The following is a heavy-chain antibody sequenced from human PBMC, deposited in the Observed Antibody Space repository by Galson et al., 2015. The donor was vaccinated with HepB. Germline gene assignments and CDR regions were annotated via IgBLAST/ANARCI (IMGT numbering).Heavy chain of an antibody. CDR3: AKDFCSGGICMAWDS. D-gene: IGHD2-15*01. Sequence: SLRLSCAASGFAFSSYAMNWVRQAPGKGLEWVSSISRDSVYIYYADSVQGRFTISRDHAKNSLSLQMDGLRVDDTAVYFCAKDFCSGGICMAWDSWGQGTLVTVSS. J-gene: IGHJ4*02. V-gene: IGHV3-21*01. CDR2: ISRDSVYI. CDR1: GFAFSSYA.